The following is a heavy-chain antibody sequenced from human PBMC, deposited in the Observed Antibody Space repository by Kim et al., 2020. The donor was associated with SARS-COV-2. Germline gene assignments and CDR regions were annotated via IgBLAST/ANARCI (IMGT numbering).Heavy chain of an antibody. CDR1: GFTFNDYA. CDR3: ARDLRRVKKSWGTFYY. J-gene: IGHJ4*02. D-gene: IGHD3-16*01. V-gene: IGHV3-23*01. Sequence: GGSLRLSCVVSGFTFNDYAMSWVRQAPGKGLEWVSAVSSSGASSYYAGAVRGRFTISRDNSKNTLYLEMNSLRAEDTAVYFCARDLRRVKKSWGTFYYWGQGALVTVS. CDR2: VSSSGASS.